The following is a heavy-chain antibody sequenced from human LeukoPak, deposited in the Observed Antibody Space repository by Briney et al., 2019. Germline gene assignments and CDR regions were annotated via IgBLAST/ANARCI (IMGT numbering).Heavy chain of an antibody. CDR2: IYYSGST. CDR3: ARDWAAAGFDP. Sequence: SETLSLTCTVSGGSISSYYWSWIRQPPGKGLEWIGYIYYSGSTNYNPSLKSRVTISVDTSKNQFSLKLSSVTAAHTAVYYCARDWAAAGFDPWGQGTLVTVSS. J-gene: IGHJ5*02. CDR1: GGSISSYY. V-gene: IGHV4-59*01. D-gene: IGHD6-13*01.